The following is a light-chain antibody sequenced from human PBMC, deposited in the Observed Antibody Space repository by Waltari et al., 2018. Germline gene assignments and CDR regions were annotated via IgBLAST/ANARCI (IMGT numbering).Light chain of an antibody. CDR1: ALPKQY. CDR2: KDN. J-gene: IGLJ2*01. CDR3: QSVDSTCLYVV. V-gene: IGLV3-25*03. Sequence: SYELTQSPSVSVSPGQTATITCSGDALPKQYAYWYQRKPGQAPVLVRYKDNGRPSGIPERCSGSTSGTTVTLTIRGVQAEDEADYVCQSVDSTCLYVVFGGWTKLTVL.